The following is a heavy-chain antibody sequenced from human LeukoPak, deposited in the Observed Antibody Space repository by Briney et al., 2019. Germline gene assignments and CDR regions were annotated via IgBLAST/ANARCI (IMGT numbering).Heavy chain of an antibody. CDR3: ARDQEGFDY. CDR2: IYPRDGST. J-gene: IGHJ4*02. V-gene: IGHV1-46*01. Sequence: ASVKVSCKASGYSFTSYYMHWVRQAPGQGLEWMGMIYPRDGSTSYAQKFQGRVTVTRDTSTSTVHMELSGLRSEDTAVYYCARDQEGFDYWGQGTLVTVSS. CDR1: GYSFTSYY.